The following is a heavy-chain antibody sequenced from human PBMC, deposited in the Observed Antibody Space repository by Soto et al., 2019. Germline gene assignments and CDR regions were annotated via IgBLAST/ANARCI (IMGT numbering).Heavy chain of an antibody. Sequence: QVQLVQSGAEVKTPGSSVKVSCKVSGGTFSSYAISWVRQAPGQGLEWMGGIIPMFGTANYAQKFHGRVTIIADESTSTVYMELSSLRSEDTAVYFCARFARSSGYVDFWGQGTLVTVSS. CDR3: ARFARSSGYVDF. CDR2: IIPMFGTA. D-gene: IGHD6-19*01. V-gene: IGHV1-69*01. CDR1: GGTFSSYA. J-gene: IGHJ4*02.